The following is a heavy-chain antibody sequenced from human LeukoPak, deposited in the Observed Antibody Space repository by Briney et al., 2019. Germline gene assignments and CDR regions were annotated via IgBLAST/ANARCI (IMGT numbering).Heavy chain of an antibody. Sequence: SETLFLTCTVSGGSISSSSYFWGWIRQPPGKGLEWIGSISYSGSTYYNPSLKSRVTISVDTSKNQFSLKLSSVTAADTAVYYCARAGDYYVPGSYLGFWGQGTLVTVSS. CDR1: GGSISSSSYF. CDR3: ARAGDYYVPGSYLGF. D-gene: IGHD3-10*01. V-gene: IGHV4-39*07. CDR2: ISYSGST. J-gene: IGHJ4*02.